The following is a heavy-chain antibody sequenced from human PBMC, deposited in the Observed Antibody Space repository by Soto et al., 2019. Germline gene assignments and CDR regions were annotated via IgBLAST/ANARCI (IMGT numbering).Heavy chain of an antibody. J-gene: IGHJ4*02. CDR3: ARVSYSSSWYYFDY. D-gene: IGHD6-13*01. V-gene: IGHV4-34*01. Sequence: PSETLSLTCAVYGGSFSGYYWNWIRQPPGKGLEWIGEISQSGSTNYNPSLKGRVTISVDTSKNQFSLKLSSFTAADTAVYYCARVSYSSSWYYFDYWGQGTLVTVSS. CDR2: ISQSGST. CDR1: GGSFSGYY.